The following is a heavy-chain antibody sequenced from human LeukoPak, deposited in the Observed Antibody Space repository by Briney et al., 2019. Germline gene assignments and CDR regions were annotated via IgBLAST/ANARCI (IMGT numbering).Heavy chain of an antibody. Sequence: GGSLRLSCAASGFTFSTYWVSWVRQAPGKGLEWVANINEDGSEKNYVDSVKGRFTISRDNSKNTLYLQMNSLRAEDTAVYYCSHGAVAGKGPLGYWGQGTLVTVSS. CDR2: INEDGSEK. J-gene: IGHJ4*02. D-gene: IGHD6-19*01. V-gene: IGHV3-7*01. CDR1: GFTFSTYW. CDR3: SHGAVAGKGPLGY.